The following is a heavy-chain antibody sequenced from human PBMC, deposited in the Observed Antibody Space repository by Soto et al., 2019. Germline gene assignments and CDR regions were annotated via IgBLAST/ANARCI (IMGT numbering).Heavy chain of an antibody. CDR3: AKGHWLDD. Sequence: EVQLLESGGGFVQPGGSLRLSCAASGFTFSNYAMSWVRQAPGKGLEWVSVISTSGDSTFYADSLKGRFTVSRDNSKNTLFLQMNSLRADDTAVYYCAKGHWLDDWGQGTLATVSS. CDR2: ISTSGDST. CDR1: GFTFSNYA. V-gene: IGHV3-23*01. J-gene: IGHJ4*02.